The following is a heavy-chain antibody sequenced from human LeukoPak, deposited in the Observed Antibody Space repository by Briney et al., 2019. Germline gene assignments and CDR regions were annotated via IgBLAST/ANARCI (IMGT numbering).Heavy chain of an antibody. J-gene: IGHJ4*02. D-gene: IGHD3-10*01. CDR2: IKQDGSEK. CDR1: GFTFDGHG. V-gene: IGHV3-7*03. Sequence: GGSLRLSCAASGFTFDGHGMSWVRQGPGKGLEWVATIKQDGSEKYYVDSVKGRFTISRDNAKSSLYLQMNSLKAEDTAFYYCANGESYYYSSGGGYWGQGTLVTVSS. CDR3: ANGESYYYSSGGGY.